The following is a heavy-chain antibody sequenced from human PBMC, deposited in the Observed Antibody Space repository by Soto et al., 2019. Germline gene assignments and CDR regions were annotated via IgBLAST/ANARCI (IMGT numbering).Heavy chain of an antibody. CDR3: VRDWSTFWGMDV. V-gene: IGHV3-21*01. CDR1: GFTFSSYT. CDR2: ISGSDNST. Sequence: GGSLRLSCAASGFTFSSYTMSWVRQAPGKGLEWVSAISGSDNSTYYADSVKGRFAISRDNAKDSLFLQMNNLRAEDTAVYYCVRDWSTFWGMDVWGQGTTVTVSS. J-gene: IGHJ6*02.